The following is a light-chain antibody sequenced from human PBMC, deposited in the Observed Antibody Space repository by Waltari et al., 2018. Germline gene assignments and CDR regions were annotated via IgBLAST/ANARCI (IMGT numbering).Light chain of an antibody. CDR1: QSVSNS. J-gene: IGKJ5*01. CDR3: QLRTGWPMT. V-gene: IGKV3-11*01. Sequence: EVVLTQSPATLSLSPGERATLSCRASQSVSNSLAWYRQKPGQAPSLLIYDASTRAAGIPDRFSGSGSGTDFTLTIISLEPEDFAVYYCQLRTGWPMTFGQGTRREIK. CDR2: DAS.